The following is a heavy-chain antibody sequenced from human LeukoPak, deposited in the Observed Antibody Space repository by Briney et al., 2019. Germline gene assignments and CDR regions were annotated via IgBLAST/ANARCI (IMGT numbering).Heavy chain of an antibody. Sequence: PGGSLRLSCAASGFTFSSYWMSWVRQAPGKGLEWVANIKQDGSEKYYVDSVKGRFTISRDNAKNSLYLQMNSLRAEDTAVYYCARGSPYGSGSYAYDGLFDYWGQGTLVTVSS. CDR1: GFTFSSYW. CDR2: IKQDGSEK. D-gene: IGHD3-10*01. V-gene: IGHV3-7*01. CDR3: ARGSPYGSGSYAYDGLFDY. J-gene: IGHJ4*02.